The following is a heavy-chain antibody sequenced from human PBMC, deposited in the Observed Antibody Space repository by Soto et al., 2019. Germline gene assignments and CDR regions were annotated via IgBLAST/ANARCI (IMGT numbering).Heavy chain of an antibody. CDR1: GGSISSYY. V-gene: IGHV4-4*07. J-gene: IGHJ6*02. D-gene: IGHD2-15*01. CDR3: AREGSCSGGSCHYYYYGMDV. CDR2: IYTSGST. Sequence: TLSLTCTVSGGSISSYYWSWIRQPAGKGLEWIGRIYTSGSTNYNPSLKSRVTMSVDTSKNQFSLKLSSVTAADTAVYYCAREGSCSGGSCHYYYYGMDVWGQGTTVTVSS.